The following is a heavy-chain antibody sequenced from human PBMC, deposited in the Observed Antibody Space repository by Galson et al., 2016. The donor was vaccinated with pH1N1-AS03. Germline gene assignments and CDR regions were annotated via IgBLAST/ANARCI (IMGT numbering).Heavy chain of an antibody. CDR1: GVSVRTTTYY. V-gene: IGHV4-39*07. CDR2: VYYSGST. J-gene: IGHJ4*02. CDR3: ARHPPVAPFYFDY. Sequence: ETLSLTCTVSGVSVRTTTYYWGWIRQPPGKGLEWIGSVYYSGSTYYNPSLNSRVTISVDTSNSQFSLKLSSVTPADTAVYYCARHPPVAPFYFDYWGQGNLVTVSS.